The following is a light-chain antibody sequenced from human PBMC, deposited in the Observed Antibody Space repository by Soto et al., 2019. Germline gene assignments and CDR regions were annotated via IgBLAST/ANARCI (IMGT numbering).Light chain of an antibody. CDR3: QQRSNWPRS. CDR2: DAS. CDR1: QSVSSY. Sequence: EIVLTQSPATLSLSPGERATLSCRASQSVSSYLAWYQQKPGQAPRLLIYDASNRATGIPARFGGSGSGTDFTLTISSLEPEDFAAYYCQQRSNWPRSFGQGTKVEIK. J-gene: IGKJ1*01. V-gene: IGKV3-11*01.